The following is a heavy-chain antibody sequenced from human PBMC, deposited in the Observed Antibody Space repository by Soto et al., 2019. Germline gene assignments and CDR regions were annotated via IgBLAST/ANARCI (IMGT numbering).Heavy chain of an antibody. D-gene: IGHD6-19*01. CDR3: AKHRGFVAGPFDS. CDR1: GITFTNYA. Sequence: EVQLLESGGGLAQPGGSLRLSCAVSGITFTNYAMGWVRQAPGKGLEWVSGISGNVGSTTHYADSVQGRFTISRDNSKNILFLQMNSLRAEDTAVYYCAKHRGFVAGPFDSWGQGTLVIVSS. CDR2: ISGNVGSTT. V-gene: IGHV3-23*01. J-gene: IGHJ4*02.